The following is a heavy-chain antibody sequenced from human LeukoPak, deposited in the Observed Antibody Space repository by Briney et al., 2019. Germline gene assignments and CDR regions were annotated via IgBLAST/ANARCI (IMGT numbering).Heavy chain of an antibody. CDR3: ARGGGYSERFDY. CDR2: IKFDGTEK. Sequence: GESLRLSCAASGFTFSDSWMTWVRQAPGKGLEWVATIKFDGTEKQYVASVRGRFTISRANAENSMFLRMESLSPEDTAVYYCARGGGYSERFDYWGQGTLVTVSS. D-gene: IGHD1-26*01. CDR1: GFTFSDSW. V-gene: IGHV3-7*01. J-gene: IGHJ4*02.